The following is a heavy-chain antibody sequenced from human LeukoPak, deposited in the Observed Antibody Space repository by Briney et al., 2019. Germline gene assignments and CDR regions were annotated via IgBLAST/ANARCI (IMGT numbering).Heavy chain of an antibody. Sequence: PSETLSLTCTVSGGSISSYYWSWLLQPPGKGLEWIGYIYYSGSTNYNPSLKSRVTISVDTSKNQFSLKLSSVTAADTAVYYCARGFCSGGSCYSRAPLDYWGQGTLVTVSS. V-gene: IGHV4-59*08. CDR1: GGSISSYY. CDR3: ARGFCSGGSCYSRAPLDY. D-gene: IGHD2-15*01. J-gene: IGHJ4*02. CDR2: IYYSGST.